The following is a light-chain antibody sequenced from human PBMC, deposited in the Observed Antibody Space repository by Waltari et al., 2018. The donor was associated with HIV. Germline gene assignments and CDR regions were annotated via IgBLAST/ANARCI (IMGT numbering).Light chain of an antibody. CDR1: SSNIGDNY. CDR3: AAWDDSLSGWV. J-gene: IGLJ3*02. Sequence: QSALTQPPSTSGTPGQTVNIPCSGSSSNIGDNYVSWYQQLPGTAPKLLIYRNSQRPSGVRDRFSGSKSGTSASLAINDLRSEDEAEYHCAAWDDSLSGWVFGGGTNLTVL. V-gene: IGLV1-47*01. CDR2: RNS.